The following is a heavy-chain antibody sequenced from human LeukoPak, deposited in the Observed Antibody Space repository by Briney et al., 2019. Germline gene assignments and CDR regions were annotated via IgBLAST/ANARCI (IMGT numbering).Heavy chain of an antibody. Sequence: ASVKVSCKASGYTFTSYGISWVRQAPGQGLERMGWISAYNGNTNYAQKLQGRVTMTTDTSTSTAYMELRSLRSDDTAVYYCASDGWDYYDSSGYPLLDYWGQGTLVTVSS. D-gene: IGHD3-22*01. CDR3: ASDGWDYYDSSGYPLLDY. CDR1: GYTFTSYG. CDR2: ISAYNGNT. V-gene: IGHV1-18*01. J-gene: IGHJ4*02.